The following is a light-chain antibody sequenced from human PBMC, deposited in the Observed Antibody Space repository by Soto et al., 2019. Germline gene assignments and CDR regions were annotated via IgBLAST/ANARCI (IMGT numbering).Light chain of an antibody. CDR1: SSDVGGYNY. CDR3: GSYTSSNIWV. V-gene: IGLV2-14*01. J-gene: IGLJ3*02. Sequence: QSALTQPASVSGSPGQSITISCSGTSSDVGGYNYVSWSQQHPGKAPKLMIYDVSNRPSGVSNRFSGSKSGNTASLTISGLQAEDEADYYCGSYTSSNIWVFGGGTKVTVL. CDR2: DVS.